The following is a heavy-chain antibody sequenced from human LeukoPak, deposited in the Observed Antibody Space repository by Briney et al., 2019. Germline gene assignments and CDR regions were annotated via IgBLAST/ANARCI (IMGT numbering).Heavy chain of an antibody. CDR1: GFSFTSYW. J-gene: IGHJ3*02. V-gene: IGHV3-7*01. CDR2: INQDAGTT. D-gene: IGHD2-15*01. CDR3: ARDPGWSSFDI. Sequence: GGSLRLSCVASGFSFTSYWMSWVRQAPGKGMEFVANINQDAGTTNYVDSVKGRFTISRDNAENSLYLQMSSLRAEDTALYYCARDPGWSSFDIWGQGIMVTVSS.